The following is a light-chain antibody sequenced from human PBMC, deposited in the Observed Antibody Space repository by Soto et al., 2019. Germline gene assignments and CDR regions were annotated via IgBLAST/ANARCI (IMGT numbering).Light chain of an antibody. CDR1: QSVSISY. J-gene: IGKJ1*01. V-gene: IGKV3-20*01. CDR3: KQYATSPGT. Sequence: EIVLTQSPGTLPLSPGDRATLSCGASQSVSISYLAWYQQKLGQAPRLLIYASYSRAAGIQDRFSGSVSGTDFTLTIRRLEPEDFAVYYCKQYATSPGTFGQGAKVDIK. CDR2: ASY.